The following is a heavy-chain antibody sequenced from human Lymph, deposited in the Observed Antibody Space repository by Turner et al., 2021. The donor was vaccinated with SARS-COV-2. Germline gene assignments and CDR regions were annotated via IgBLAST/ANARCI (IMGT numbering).Heavy chain of an antibody. CDR2: MNPNSGYT. V-gene: IGHV1-8*01. D-gene: IGHD6-25*01. CDR1: GYTFTSYD. J-gene: IGHJ5*02. CDR3: AKGDGYPPHGLLDP. Sequence: QVQLVQSGAEVKKPGASVKVSCKASGYTFTSYDINWVRQATGQGLEWMGWMNPNSGYTGYAQKFQGRVTMTRNTSISTAYMELNSLTSDDTAVYYCAKGDGYPPHGLLDPWGQGTLVTGSS.